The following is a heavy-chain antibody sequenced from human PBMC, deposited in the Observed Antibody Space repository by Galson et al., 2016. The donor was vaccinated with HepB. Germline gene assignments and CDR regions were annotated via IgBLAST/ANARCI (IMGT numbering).Heavy chain of an antibody. V-gene: IGHV3-53*01. J-gene: IGHJ3*02. CDR1: GFTVNNNY. CDR2: IYSGGYT. CDR3: ARRMAATLEDVFDI. D-gene: IGHD1-26*01. Sequence: SLRLSCAASGFTVNNNYMTWVRQAAAKGLEWVSLIYSGGYTHYADSVKGRFTISRDNSKNTLYLQMNSLRAEDAAVYYCARRMAATLEDVFDIWGQGTMVTVSS.